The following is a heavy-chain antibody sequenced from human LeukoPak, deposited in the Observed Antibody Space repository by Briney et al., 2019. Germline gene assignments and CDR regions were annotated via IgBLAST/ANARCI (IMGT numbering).Heavy chain of an antibody. J-gene: IGHJ4*02. D-gene: IGHD3-16*02. CDR1: GYTFSNYA. CDR3: ARALDSLGGLSLPDY. V-gene: IGHV7-4-1*02. Sequence: PGGSVKISCKASGYTFSNYAMNWVRQAPGQGLEWMGWIHPSTGNPAYAQGFRGRFVFSLDTSVSTTYLQISSLKAEDTAVYFCARALDSLGGLSLPDYWGQGTLVAVSS. CDR2: IHPSTGNP.